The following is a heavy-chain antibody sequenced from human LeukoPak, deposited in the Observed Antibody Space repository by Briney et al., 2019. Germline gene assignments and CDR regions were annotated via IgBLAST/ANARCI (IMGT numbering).Heavy chain of an antibody. V-gene: IGHV4-39*01. CDR3: VAEESGTGSYYQSAF. D-gene: IGHD3-10*01. J-gene: IGHJ4*02. CDR2: VHYTRSYSGTT. Sequence: SETLSLTCTVSSGSIGSDALYWGWIRQSPGKGLEWIGSVHYTRSYSGTTYYNPSLESRVTVSTDRSKTLCSLKLTSVTVADTAVYYCVAEESGTGSYYQSAFWGKGALVTVSS. CDR1: SGSIGSDALY.